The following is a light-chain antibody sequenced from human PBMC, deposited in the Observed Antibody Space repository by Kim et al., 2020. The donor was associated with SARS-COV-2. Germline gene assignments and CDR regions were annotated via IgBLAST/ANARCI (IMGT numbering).Light chain of an antibody. CDR1: QGISNY. V-gene: IGKV1-27*01. Sequence: AVGDRVTITCRASQGISNYLAWYQQKPGKVPKLLIYAASTLQSGVPSRFSGSGSGTDFTLTISSLQPEDVATYYCQKYNSAPPWTFGQGTKVDIK. J-gene: IGKJ1*01. CDR3: QKYNSAPPWT. CDR2: AAS.